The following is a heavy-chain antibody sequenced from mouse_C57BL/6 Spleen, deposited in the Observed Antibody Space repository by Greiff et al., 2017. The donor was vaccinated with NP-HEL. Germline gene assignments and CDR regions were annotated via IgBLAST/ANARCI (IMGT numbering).Heavy chain of an antibody. Sequence: QVQLQQPGAELVKPGASVKLSCKASGYTFTSYWMQWVKQRPGQGLEWIGEIDPSDSYTNYNQKFKGKATLTVDTSSSTAYMQLSSLTSEDSAVYYCARGSNSIFDYWGQGTTLTVSS. V-gene: IGHV1-50*01. CDR1: GYTFTSYW. CDR2: IDPSDSYT. CDR3: ARGSNSIFDY. J-gene: IGHJ2*01. D-gene: IGHD2-5*01.